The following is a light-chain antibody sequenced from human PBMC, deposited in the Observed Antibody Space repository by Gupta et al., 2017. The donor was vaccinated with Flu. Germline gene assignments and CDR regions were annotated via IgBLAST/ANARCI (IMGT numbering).Light chain of an antibody. CDR3: MQGSRWPWA. J-gene: IGKJ1*01. CDR1: QILVYSDGNTY. V-gene: IGKV2-30*01. CDR2: QVS. Sequence: ISCRASQILVYSDGNTYLHWFQQRPGQSPRRLIYQVSHRESGVPDRFSGSGSGTDFILKISRVEAEDVGVYYCMQGSRWPWAFGQGTKVEIK.